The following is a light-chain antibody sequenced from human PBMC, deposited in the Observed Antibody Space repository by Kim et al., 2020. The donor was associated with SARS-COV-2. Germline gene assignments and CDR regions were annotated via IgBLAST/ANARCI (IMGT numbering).Light chain of an antibody. Sequence: QSALTQPPSASGSPGQSVTISCTGTSSDFGDYNYVSWYQLHPDKAPKLMIYEVTKRPSGVPDRFSGSKSGNTASLTVSGLQAEDEADYYCSSYAGSKNLVFGGGTQLTVL. J-gene: IGLJ3*02. CDR3: SSYAGSKNLV. CDR1: SSDFGDYNY. CDR2: EVT. V-gene: IGLV2-8*01.